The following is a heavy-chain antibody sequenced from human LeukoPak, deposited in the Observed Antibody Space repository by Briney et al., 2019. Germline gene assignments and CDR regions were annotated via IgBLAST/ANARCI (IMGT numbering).Heavy chain of an antibody. V-gene: IGHV4-4*07. CDR3: ARGPYYYDSSGYYILV. J-gene: IGHJ4*02. CDR2: IYTSGST. Sequence: SETLSLTCTVSGGSISSYYWSWIRQPAGKGLEWIGRIYTSGSTNYNPSLKSRVTMSVDTSKNQFSLKLSSVTAADTAVYYCARGPYYYDSSGYYILVWGQGTLVTVSS. CDR1: GGSISSYY. D-gene: IGHD3-22*01.